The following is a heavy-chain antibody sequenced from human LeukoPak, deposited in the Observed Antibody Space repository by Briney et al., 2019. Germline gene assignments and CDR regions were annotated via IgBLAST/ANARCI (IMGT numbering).Heavy chain of an antibody. D-gene: IGHD6-13*01. CDR3: AKDPYSSSWSGFDP. CDR1: GFTFSSYG. V-gene: IGHV3-23*01. CDR2: ISGSGGST. Sequence: GGTLRLSCAASGFTFSSYGMSWVRQAPGKGLEWVSAISGSGGSTYYADSVKGRFTISRDNSKNTLYLQMNSLRAEDTAVYYCAKDPYSSSWSGFDPWGQGTLVTVSS. J-gene: IGHJ5*02.